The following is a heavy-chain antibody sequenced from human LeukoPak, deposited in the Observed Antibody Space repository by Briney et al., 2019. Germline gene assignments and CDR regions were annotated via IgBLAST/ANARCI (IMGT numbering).Heavy chain of an antibody. CDR1: GDSISSGSFY. CDR3: ARGYSSSWYWNWFDP. D-gene: IGHD6-13*01. J-gene: IGHJ5*02. CDR2: VSSSGRT. V-gene: IGHV4-61*02. Sequence: SETLSLTCTVSGDSISSGSFYWSWIRQAAGKGLERIGRVSSSGRTTYNPSLKSRLTISITTSKNQFSLKLSSVTAADTAVYYCARGYSSSWYWNWFDPWGQGTLVTVSS.